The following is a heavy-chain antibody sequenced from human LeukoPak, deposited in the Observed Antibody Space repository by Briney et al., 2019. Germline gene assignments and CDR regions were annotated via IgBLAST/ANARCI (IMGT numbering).Heavy chain of an antibody. D-gene: IGHD3-16*01. Sequence: GGSLRLSCAASGFTFSSYAMSWVRQAPGKGLEWVSTIVDTGDGTFYADSVKGRFTLSSDSSRNTVYFQLNNLRVEDTAIYYCARASWVSSTDAVRWGQGTLVTVSS. V-gene: IGHV3-23*01. J-gene: IGHJ4*02. CDR1: GFTFSSYA. CDR3: ARASWVSSTDAVR. CDR2: IVDTGDGT.